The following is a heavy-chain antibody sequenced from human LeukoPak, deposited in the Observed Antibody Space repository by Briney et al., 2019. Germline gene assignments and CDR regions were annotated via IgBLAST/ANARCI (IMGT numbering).Heavy chain of an antibody. CDR2: ISGSAHKI. J-gene: IGHJ4*02. CDR1: GITFSNYA. D-gene: IGHD5-18*01. CDR3: AGRPTGYSSGYIH. V-gene: IGHV3-23*01. Sequence: GGSLRLSCVASGITFSNYAVSWVRQAPEKGLDWVPVISGSAHKIRYADSVKGRFTISRDNSENIVYLQMNNLRVEDTAVYYCAGRPTGYSSGYIHWGQGTLVTVSS.